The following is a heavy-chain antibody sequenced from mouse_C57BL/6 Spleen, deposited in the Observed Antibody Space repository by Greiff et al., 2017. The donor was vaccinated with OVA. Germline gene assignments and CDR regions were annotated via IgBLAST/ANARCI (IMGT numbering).Heavy chain of an antibody. D-gene: IGHD3-1*01. Sequence: EVQLQQSGPELVKPGASVKISCKASGYTFTDYYMNWVKQSHGKSLEWIGDINPNNGGTSYNQKFKGKATLTVDKSSSTAYMELRSLTSEDSAVYYSARSGLYFDYWGQGTTLTVSS. CDR1: GYTFTDYY. CDR3: ARSGLYFDY. J-gene: IGHJ2*01. CDR2: INPNNGGT. V-gene: IGHV1-26*01.